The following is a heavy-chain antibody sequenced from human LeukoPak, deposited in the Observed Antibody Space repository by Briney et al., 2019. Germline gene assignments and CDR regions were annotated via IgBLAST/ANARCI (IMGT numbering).Heavy chain of an antibody. CDR3: ARGIEGDIVVVPAAPYFDY. Sequence: ASETLSLTCAVYGGSFSGYYWSWIRQPPGKGLEWIGEINHSGSTNYNPSLKSRVTISVDTSKNQFSLKLSSVTAADTAVYYCARGIEGDIVVVPAAPYFDYWGQGTLVTVSS. CDR1: GGSFSGYY. D-gene: IGHD2-2*01. V-gene: IGHV4-34*01. J-gene: IGHJ4*02. CDR2: INHSGST.